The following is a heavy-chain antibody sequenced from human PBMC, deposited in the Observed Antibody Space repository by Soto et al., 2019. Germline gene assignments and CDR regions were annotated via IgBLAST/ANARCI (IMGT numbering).Heavy chain of an antibody. V-gene: IGHV3-30-3*01. Sequence: QVQLVESGGGVVQPGRSLRLSCAASGFTFSSYAMHWVRQAPGTGLEWVAVISYDGSNKYYADSVKGRFTISRDNSKNTLYLQMNGLRAEDTAVYYCARERGRYCSSTSCYRGDLPLDYWGQGTLVTVSS. CDR1: GFTFSSYA. CDR3: ARERGRYCSSTSCYRGDLPLDY. D-gene: IGHD2-2*02. CDR2: ISYDGSNK. J-gene: IGHJ4*02.